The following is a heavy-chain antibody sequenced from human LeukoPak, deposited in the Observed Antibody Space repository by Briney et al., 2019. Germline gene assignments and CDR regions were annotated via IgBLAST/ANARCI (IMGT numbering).Heavy chain of an antibody. Sequence: GGSLRLSCAASGFTFSSYAMSWVRQAPGKGLEWVSSISSSSYIYYADSVKGRFTISRDNAKNSLYLQMDSLRAEDTAVYYCARAPLGDGYNYYFDYWGQGTLVTVSS. J-gene: IGHJ4*02. V-gene: IGHV3-21*01. CDR3: ARAPLGDGYNYYFDY. CDR2: ISSSSYI. D-gene: IGHD5-24*01. CDR1: GFTFSSYA.